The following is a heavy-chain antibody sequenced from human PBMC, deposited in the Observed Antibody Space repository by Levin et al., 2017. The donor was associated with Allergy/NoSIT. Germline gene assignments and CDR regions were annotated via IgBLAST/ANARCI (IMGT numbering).Heavy chain of an antibody. CDR3: AKEDYDTAMVPYFYY. J-gene: IGHJ4*02. D-gene: IGHD5-18*01. Sequence: PGGSLRLSCAASGFTFSSYGMHWVRQAPGKGLEWVAVISYDGSNKYYADSVKGRFTISRDNSKNTLYLQMNSLRAEDTAVYYCAKEDYDTAMVPYFYYWGQGTLVTVSS. CDR2: ISYDGSNK. V-gene: IGHV3-30*18. CDR1: GFTFSSYG.